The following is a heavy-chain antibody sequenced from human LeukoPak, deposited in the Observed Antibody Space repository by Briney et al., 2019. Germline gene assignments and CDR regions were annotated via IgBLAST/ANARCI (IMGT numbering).Heavy chain of an antibody. CDR1: GFTFSSYA. D-gene: IGHD5-18*01. J-gene: IGHJ4*02. Sequence: GRSLRLSCAASGFTFSSYAMHWVRQAPGKGLEWVAVISYDGSNKYYADSVKGRFTISRDNSKNTLYLQMNSLRAEDTAVYYCAKDVTRGYSYGYYWGQGTLVTVSS. CDR2: ISYDGSNK. CDR3: AKDVTRGYSYGYY. V-gene: IGHV3-30-3*01.